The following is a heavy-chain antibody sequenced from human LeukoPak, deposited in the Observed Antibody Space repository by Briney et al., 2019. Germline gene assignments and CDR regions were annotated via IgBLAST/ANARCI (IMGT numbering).Heavy chain of an antibody. Sequence: QPGGSLRLSCVASGFPFSSYTIYWVRQAPGKGLEYVSAITSNGGSTYYANSVKGRFTISRDNSKNTLYLQMGSLRAEDMAVYYCARVLGGATLTNYYYYPMDVWGQGTTVTVSS. J-gene: IGHJ6*02. CDR3: ARVLGGATLTNYYYYPMDV. CDR1: GFPFSSYT. CDR2: ITSNGGST. D-gene: IGHD1-26*01. V-gene: IGHV3-64*01.